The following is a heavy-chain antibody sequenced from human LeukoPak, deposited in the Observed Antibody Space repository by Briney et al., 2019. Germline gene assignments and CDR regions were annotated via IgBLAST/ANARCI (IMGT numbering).Heavy chain of an antibody. CDR3: ARGRGETMVRGLPRD. Sequence: SETLSLTCTVSGGSISSYYWSWIRQPAGKGLEWIGRIYTSGSTNYNPSLKSRVTMSVDTSKNQFSLKLSSLTAADTAVYYCARGRGETMVRGLPRDWGQGTLVTVSS. J-gene: IGHJ4*02. CDR1: GGSISSYY. V-gene: IGHV4-4*07. D-gene: IGHD3-10*01. CDR2: IYTSGST.